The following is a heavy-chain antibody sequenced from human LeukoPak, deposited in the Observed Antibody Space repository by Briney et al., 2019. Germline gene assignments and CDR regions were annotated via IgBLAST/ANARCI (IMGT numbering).Heavy chain of an antibody. CDR1: GFTLRTSW. Sequence: GGSLRLSCAASGFTLRTSWMHWVRQAPGKGLVWVSLIKNDGITTTYADTVKGRFTISRDNAMNTVFLQMNSLRAEDTAVYYCVRDIGYSAYDWGQGTLVTVSS. J-gene: IGHJ4*02. CDR3: VRDIGYSAYD. D-gene: IGHD5-12*01. CDR2: IKNDGITT. V-gene: IGHV3-74*01.